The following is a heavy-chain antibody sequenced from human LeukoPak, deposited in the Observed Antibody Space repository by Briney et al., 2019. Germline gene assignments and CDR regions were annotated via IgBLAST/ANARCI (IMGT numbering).Heavy chain of an antibody. CDR1: GYTFTRYG. CDR2: ISTYNGNT. CDR3: ARQSVVTMVRGDDAFDI. J-gene: IGHJ3*02. V-gene: IGHV1-18*01. D-gene: IGHD3-10*01. Sequence: ASVKVSCKASGYTFTRYGISWVRQAPGQGLEWMGWISTYNGNTNYAQKLQGRVTMTTDTSTSTAYMELRSLRSDDTAVYYCARQSVVTMVRGDDAFDIWGQGTMVTVSS.